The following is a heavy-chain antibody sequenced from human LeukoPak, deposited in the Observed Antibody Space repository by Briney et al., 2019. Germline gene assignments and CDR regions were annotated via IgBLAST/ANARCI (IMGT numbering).Heavy chain of an antibody. CDR1: GFTFSSYS. CDR3: ASSSGNYYYFDY. CDR2: ISSSSTYI. D-gene: IGHD1-26*01. Sequence: GGSLRLSCAASGFTFSSYSMNWVRQAPGKGLEGVSSISSSSTYIYYADSVKGRFTISRDNAKNSLYLQMNSLRAEDTAVYYCASSSGNYYYFDYWGQGTLVTVSS. J-gene: IGHJ4*02. V-gene: IGHV3-21*01.